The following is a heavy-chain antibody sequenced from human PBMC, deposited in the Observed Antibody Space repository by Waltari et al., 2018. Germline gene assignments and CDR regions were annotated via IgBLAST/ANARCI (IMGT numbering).Heavy chain of an antibody. Sequence: QLVESGGALLQPGGSLRLSCAASGFTFSNHAMSWVRQAPGKGLEWVSAISGSGDITYYADSVEGRFTISRDNSKNTLYLQMNSLRAEDTAVYYCAKGGRISSSPYQFDYWGQGTLVTVSS. CDR2: ISGSGDIT. V-gene: IGHV3-23*04. CDR3: AKGGRISSSPYQFDY. D-gene: IGHD6-13*01. CDR1: GFTFSNHA. J-gene: IGHJ4*02.